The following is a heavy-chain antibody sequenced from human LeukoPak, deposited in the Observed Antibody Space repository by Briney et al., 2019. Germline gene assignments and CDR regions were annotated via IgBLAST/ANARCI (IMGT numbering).Heavy chain of an antibody. CDR2: IYYSGST. Sequence: SETLSLTCTVSGGSISSYYWNWIRQPPGKGLEWIGYIYYSGSTNYNPSLKSRVTISVVTSKNQISLKLSSVTAADTAVYYCARRDGSGYYGYYFDYWGQGTLVAVSS. CDR3: ARRDGSGYYGYYFDY. CDR1: GGSISSYY. J-gene: IGHJ4*02. V-gene: IGHV4-59*01. D-gene: IGHD3-22*01.